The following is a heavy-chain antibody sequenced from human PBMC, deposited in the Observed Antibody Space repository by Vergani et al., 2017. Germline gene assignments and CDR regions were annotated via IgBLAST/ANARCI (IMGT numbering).Heavy chain of an antibody. CDR2: ISGPGLST. Sequence: EVQLLESGGDLVQPGGSLRLSCTASGFIFSTYAMSWVRQAPGRGLAWVSSISGPGLSTYYADSVKGRFSISRDNSKNTVFLQMHSRRAEDTAIYYCVKEKIDLGSYFFDSWGHGILVTVSS. J-gene: IGHJ4*01. CDR3: VKEKIDLGSYFFDS. V-gene: IGHV3-23*01. CDR1: GFIFSTYA. D-gene: IGHD2/OR15-2a*01.